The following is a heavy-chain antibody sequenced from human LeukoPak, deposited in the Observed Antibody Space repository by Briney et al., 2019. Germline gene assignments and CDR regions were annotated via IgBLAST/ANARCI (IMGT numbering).Heavy chain of an antibody. J-gene: IGHJ3*02. D-gene: IGHD2-2*01. CDR1: GGSFSNYA. Sequence: ASVKVSCKASGGSFSNYAFSWVRQAPGQGLEWMGRITPIVDIATYIQKFQGRVTITANKFTSTAYMELRSLRSDDTAVYYCAADCSSTSCQNGAFDIWGQGTMVTVSS. CDR2: ITPIVDIA. V-gene: IGHV1-69*04. CDR3: AADCSSTSCQNGAFDI.